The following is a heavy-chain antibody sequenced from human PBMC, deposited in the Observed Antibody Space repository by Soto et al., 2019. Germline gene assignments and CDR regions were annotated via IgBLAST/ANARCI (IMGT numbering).Heavy chain of an antibody. CDR1: GFTVNNIF. CDR2: IASDGST. D-gene: IGHD3-3*01. CDR3: ARDIFGGSYDFWH. J-gene: IGHJ4*02. Sequence: EVQVVESGGGLVQPGGSLRLSCAVSGFTVNNIFMTWVRQAPGKGLEWVSVIASDGSTYYADSVKGRFTMSRDNSKNTLFLEMRSLRAGDTAVYYCARDIFGGSYDFWHGGQGTLVTVSS. V-gene: IGHV3-66*01.